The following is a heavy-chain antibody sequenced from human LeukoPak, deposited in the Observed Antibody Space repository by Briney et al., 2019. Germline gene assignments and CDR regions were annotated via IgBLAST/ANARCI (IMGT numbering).Heavy chain of an antibody. CDR3: ARAVVGATGEFDY. V-gene: IGHV3-13*01. CDR2: IGTAGDT. CDR1: GFTFSSYD. D-gene: IGHD1-26*01. J-gene: IGHJ4*02. Sequence: GSLRLSCAASGFTFSSYDMHWVRQATGKGLEWVSAIGTAGDTYYPGSVKGRFTISRENAKNSLYLQMNSLRAGDTAVYYCARAVVGATGEFDYWGQGTLVTVSS.